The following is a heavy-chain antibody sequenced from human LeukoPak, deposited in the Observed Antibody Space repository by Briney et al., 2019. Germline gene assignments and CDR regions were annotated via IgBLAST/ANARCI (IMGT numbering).Heavy chain of an antibody. V-gene: IGHV1-46*01. CDR3: ARDMPHNCFDP. Sequence: GASVKVSCKASGASFTNYYIHWVRQAPGQGLEWVGLIYPGGGWTNYAQKFQGRVTMTTDTSTGTVYMELSSLRSEDTAVYYCARDMPHNCFDPWGQGNLVTVSP. CDR1: GASFTNYY. J-gene: IGHJ5*02. D-gene: IGHD2-2*01. CDR2: IYPGGGWT.